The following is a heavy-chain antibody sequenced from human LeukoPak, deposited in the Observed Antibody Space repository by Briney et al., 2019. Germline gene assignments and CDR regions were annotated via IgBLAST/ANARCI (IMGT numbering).Heavy chain of an antibody. J-gene: IGHJ4*02. V-gene: IGHV3-23*01. CDR2: ISGSGGST. CDR3: AKDHPFAYYDSSGPTYDY. Sequence: GSLRLSCAASGFTFSSYSMNWVRQAPGKGLEWVSAISGSGGSTYYADSVKGRFTISRDNSKNTLYLQMNSLRAEDTAVYYCAKDHPFAYYDSSGPTYDYWGQGTLVTVSS. CDR1: GFTFSSYS. D-gene: IGHD3-22*01.